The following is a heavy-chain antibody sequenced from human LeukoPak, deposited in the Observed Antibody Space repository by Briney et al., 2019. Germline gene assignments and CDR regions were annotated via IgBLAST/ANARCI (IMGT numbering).Heavy chain of an antibody. CDR2: ISHSGST. D-gene: IGHD6-13*01. J-gene: IGHJ6*03. CDR3: AALGSSWYNYYYYMDV. Sequence: SETLSLTCAVYGGSVRSYYWSWIRQPPGKGLEWIGEISHSGSTNYNPSLKSRVTISVDTFRNQFSLKLSSVTAADTAVYYCAALGSSWYNYYYYMDVWGKGTTVTVSS. CDR1: GGSVRSYY. V-gene: IGHV4-34*01.